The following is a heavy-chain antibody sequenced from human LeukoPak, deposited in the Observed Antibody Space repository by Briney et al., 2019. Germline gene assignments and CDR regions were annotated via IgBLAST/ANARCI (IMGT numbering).Heavy chain of an antibody. CDR2: ITPGGHT. D-gene: IGHD1-7*01. V-gene: IGHV3-66*01. CDR1: GFSVDSRS. CDR3: ARGTSGTTTFDF. J-gene: IGHJ4*02. Sequence: GGSLRLSCTASGFSVDSRSMNWVRQAPGKGPEWVSFITPGGHTDYTESVKGRFTIYRDNVRNTLSLQMNSLRVEDTAVYYCARGTSGTTTFDFWGPGTLVTVSS.